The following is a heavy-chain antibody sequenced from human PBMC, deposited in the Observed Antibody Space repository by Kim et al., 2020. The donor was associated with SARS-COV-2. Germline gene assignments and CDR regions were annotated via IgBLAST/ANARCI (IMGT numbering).Heavy chain of an antibody. V-gene: IGHV3-23*01. CDR2: ISGSGGST. J-gene: IGHJ6*02. CDR1: GFTFSSYA. CDR3: AKGNRDYGDYERLGFKSYYYYGMDV. Sequence: GGSLRLSCAASGFTFSSYAMSWVRQAPGKGLEWVSAISGSGGSTYYADSVKGRFTISRDNSKNTLYLQMNSLRAEDTAVYYCAKGNRDYGDYERLGFKSYYYYGMDVWGQGTTVTVSS. D-gene: IGHD4-17*01.